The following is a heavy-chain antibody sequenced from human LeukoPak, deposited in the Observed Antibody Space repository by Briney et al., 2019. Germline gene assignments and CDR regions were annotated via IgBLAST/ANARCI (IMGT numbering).Heavy chain of an antibody. D-gene: IGHD6-6*01. CDR1: GFTFSSYG. CDR2: IWYDGSNK. V-gene: IGHV3-33*01. CDR3: ARAYSSSSTFYYYYYYMDV. J-gene: IGHJ6*03. Sequence: GGSLRLSCAASGFTFSSYGMHWVRQAPGKGLEWVAVIWYDGSNKYYADSVKGRSTISRDNSKNTLYLQMNSLRAEDTAVYYCARAYSSSSTFYYYYYYMDVWGKGTTVTVSS.